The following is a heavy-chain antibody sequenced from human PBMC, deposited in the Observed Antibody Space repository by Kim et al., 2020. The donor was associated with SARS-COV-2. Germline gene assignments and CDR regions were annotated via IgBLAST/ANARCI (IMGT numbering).Heavy chain of an antibody. CDR3: TTDKNSGRRGTFDP. D-gene: IGHD6-13*01. J-gene: IGHJ5*02. Sequence: AAPVKGRFTISREDSKNTLYLQMNSLKTEDTAVYYCTTDKNSGRRGTFDPWGQGTLVTVSS. V-gene: IGHV3-15*01.